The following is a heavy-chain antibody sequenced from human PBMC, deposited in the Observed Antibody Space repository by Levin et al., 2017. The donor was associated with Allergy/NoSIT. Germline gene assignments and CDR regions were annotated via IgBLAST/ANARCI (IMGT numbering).Heavy chain of an antibody. CDR1: GFTFGDYA. V-gene: IGHV3-49*04. J-gene: IGHJ4*02. D-gene: IGHD3-16*02. CDR2: IRNKAHGGTT. CDR3: ARGGPPNYDYNWGSYRDGYFDY. Sequence: GGSLRLSCTGSGFTFGDYAMSWVRQAPGKGLEWVGFIRNKAHGGTTEYAASVMGRLTISRDDSKSIAYLQMNSLKTEDTAVYFCARGGPPNYDYNWGSYRDGYFDYWGQGTLVTVSS.